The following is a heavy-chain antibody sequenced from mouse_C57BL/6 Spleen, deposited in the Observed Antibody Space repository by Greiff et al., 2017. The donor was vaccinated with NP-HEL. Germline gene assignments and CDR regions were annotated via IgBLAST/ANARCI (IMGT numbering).Heavy chain of an antibody. J-gene: IGHJ2*01. D-gene: IGHD1-1*01. V-gene: IGHV1-64*01. CDR1: GYTFTSYW. Sequence: VQLQQPGAELVKPGASVKLSCKASGYTFTSYWMHWVKQRPGQGLEWIGMIHPNSGSTNYNEKFKSKATLTVDKSSSTAYMQLSSLTSEDSAVYYCATPLLYGSSLHYFDYWGQGTTLTVSS. CDR2: IHPNSGST. CDR3: ATPLLYGSSLHYFDY.